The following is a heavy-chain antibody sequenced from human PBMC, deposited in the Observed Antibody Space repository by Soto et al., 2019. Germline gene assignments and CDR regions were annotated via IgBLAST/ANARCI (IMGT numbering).Heavy chain of an antibody. J-gene: IGHJ4*02. CDR2: ISSSSSDT. Sequence: QVQLVESGGGLVKPGGSLRLSCAASGFTFSDYFLTWIRQAPGKGLKWVSYISSSSSDTNYADSVKGRFTISRDNAKNSLFLQMNNLRVDDTAVYYCARDYDFWSGYLSGHFDYWGQGTLVTVSS. V-gene: IGHV3-11*06. CDR3: ARDYDFWSGYLSGHFDY. D-gene: IGHD3-3*01. CDR1: GFTFSDYF.